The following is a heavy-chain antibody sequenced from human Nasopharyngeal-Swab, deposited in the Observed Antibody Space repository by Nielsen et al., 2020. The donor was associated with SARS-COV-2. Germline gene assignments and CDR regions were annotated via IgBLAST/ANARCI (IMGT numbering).Heavy chain of an antibody. Sequence: GESLKISCAASGFTFSSYSMNWVRQAPGKGLEWVSNISSSTSTIYYADSVKGRFTISRDNAKNSLYLQMNSLRAEDTAVYYCARVRGSMDHDAFDIWGQGTMVTVSS. D-gene: IGHD3-10*01. CDR2: ISSSTSTI. J-gene: IGHJ3*02. V-gene: IGHV3-48*01. CDR1: GFTFSSYS. CDR3: ARVRGSMDHDAFDI.